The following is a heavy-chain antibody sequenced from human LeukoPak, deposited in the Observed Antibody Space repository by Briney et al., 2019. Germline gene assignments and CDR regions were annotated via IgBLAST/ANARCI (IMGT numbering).Heavy chain of an antibody. CDR2: IYSNGNT. CDR3: TRGAYTDAFAI. V-gene: IGHV4-31*03. Sequence: SQTLSLTCTVSGDSINSGGFYWSWIRQHPGKGLEWIGNIYSNGNTFYSPSLKSRVIMSLDTPKNQFSLNLSSVTAADTAVYYCTRGAYTDAFAIWGRGTVVAVSS. CDR1: GDSINSGGFY. D-gene: IGHD5-18*01. J-gene: IGHJ3*02.